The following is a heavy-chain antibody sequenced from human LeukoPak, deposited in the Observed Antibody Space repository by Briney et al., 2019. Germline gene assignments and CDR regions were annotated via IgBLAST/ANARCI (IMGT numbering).Heavy chain of an antibody. CDR2: IKQDGGEK. Sequence: GGSLRLSCAASGFTFSDYWMTWVRQAPGKGLGWVAHIKQDGGEKYYVDSVKGRFTISRDNAKNLVYLQMNSLRAEDTAVYYCARGGLGGGNSYYYYYYMDVWGKGTTVTVSS. J-gene: IGHJ6*03. D-gene: IGHD4-23*01. V-gene: IGHV3-7*01. CDR3: ARGGLGGGNSYYYYYYMDV. CDR1: GFTFSDYW.